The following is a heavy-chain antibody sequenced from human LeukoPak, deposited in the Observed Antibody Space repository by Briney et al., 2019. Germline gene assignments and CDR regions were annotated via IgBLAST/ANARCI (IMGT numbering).Heavy chain of an antibody. J-gene: IGHJ6*03. CDR1: GYTFTSYD. CDR3: ARAVRIAARTRGLERGDYYMDV. Sequence: GASVKVSCKASGYTFTSYDINWVRQATGQGLEWMGWMNPNSGNTGYAQKFQGRVTMTRNTSISTAYMELSSLRSEDTAVYYCARAVRIAARTRGLERGDYYMDVWGKGTTVTVSS. V-gene: IGHV1-8*01. D-gene: IGHD6-6*01. CDR2: MNPNSGNT.